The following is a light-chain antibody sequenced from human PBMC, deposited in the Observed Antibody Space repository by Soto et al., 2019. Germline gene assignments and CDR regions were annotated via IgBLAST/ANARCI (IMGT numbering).Light chain of an antibody. CDR2: GES. J-gene: IGKJ1*01. CDR1: QSVSSN. V-gene: IGKV3-15*01. CDR3: PQYNDWTRT. Sequence: EIVMTQSPATLSVFQGARATLSCRASQSVSSNLAWYQQKPGQAPRLLIYGESTRATGIPARFSGSGSGTDFTLTISRLEPEDFAVYDCPQYNDWTRTFGQGTKVDI.